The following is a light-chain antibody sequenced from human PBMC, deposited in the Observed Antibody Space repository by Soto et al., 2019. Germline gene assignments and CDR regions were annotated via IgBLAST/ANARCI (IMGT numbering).Light chain of an antibody. V-gene: IGKV3-20*01. CDR3: QHIGNSLWT. Sequence: EIMLTQSPGTLSWSPGERATLSCRASQSVSSSFLAWYQHKPGQAPRLLIYGASIRATGIPDRFSGSGSGTDFTLTISRLEPEDFAMYVCQHIGNSLWTFGQGTKVEIK. J-gene: IGKJ1*01. CDR2: GAS. CDR1: QSVSSSF.